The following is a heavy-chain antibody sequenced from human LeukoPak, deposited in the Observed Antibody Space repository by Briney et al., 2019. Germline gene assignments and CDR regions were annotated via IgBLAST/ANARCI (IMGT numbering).Heavy chain of an antibody. Sequence: GGSLRLSCAASGFTFSSYWMSWVRQAPGKGLEWVSYISSSSSTIYYADSVKGRFTISRDNAKNSLYLQMNSLRAEDTAVYYCARDSVAGADYWGQGTLVTVSS. CDR3: ARDSVAGADY. CDR2: ISSSSSTI. J-gene: IGHJ4*02. CDR1: GFTFSSYW. D-gene: IGHD6-19*01. V-gene: IGHV3-48*01.